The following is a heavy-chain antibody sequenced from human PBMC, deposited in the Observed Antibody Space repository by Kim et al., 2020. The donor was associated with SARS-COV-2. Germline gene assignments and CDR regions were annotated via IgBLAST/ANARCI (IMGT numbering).Heavy chain of an antibody. Sequence: GGSLRLSCAASGFTFSSYGMHWVRQAPGKGLEWVAVISYDGSNKYYADSVKGRFTISRDNSKNTLYLQMNSLRAEDTAVYYCAKGAATSEIDYWGQGTLVTVSS. V-gene: IGHV3-30*18. CDR2: ISYDGSNK. CDR3: AKGAATSEIDY. J-gene: IGHJ4*02. D-gene: IGHD2-15*01. CDR1: GFTFSSYG.